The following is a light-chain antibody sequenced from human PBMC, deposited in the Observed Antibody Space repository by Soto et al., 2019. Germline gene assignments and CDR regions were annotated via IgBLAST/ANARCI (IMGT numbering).Light chain of an antibody. Sequence: EIVLTQSPATLSLSPVEXATLSCGASQSISSYLAWYQQKPGLAPRLLIFGASIRVTGIPDRFIGSGSGTDFTLTISRLEPEDFAVYYCQHYVTSLTTFGQGTKVDIK. CDR1: QSISSY. CDR2: GAS. CDR3: QHYVTSLTT. J-gene: IGKJ1*01. V-gene: IGKV3D-20*01.